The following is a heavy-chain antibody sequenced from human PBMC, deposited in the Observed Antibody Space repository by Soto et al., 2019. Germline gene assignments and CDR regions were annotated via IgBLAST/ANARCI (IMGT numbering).Heavy chain of an antibody. CDR2: IYYSGNT. D-gene: IGHD2-2*01. CDR1: GGSISSGGYY. CDR3: ARNVVEPAPAAFDI. V-gene: IGHV4-39*01. J-gene: IGHJ3*02. Sequence: SETLSLTCTVSGGSISSGGYYWGWIRQPPGKGLEWIGSIYYSGNTYYNPSLKSRVTISVDTSKNQFSLKLISVTAADTAVYYCARNVVEPAPAAFDIWGQGTMVTVSS.